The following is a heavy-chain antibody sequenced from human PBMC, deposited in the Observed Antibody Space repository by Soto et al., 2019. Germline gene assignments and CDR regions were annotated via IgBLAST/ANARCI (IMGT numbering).Heavy chain of an antibody. Sequence: PSETLSLTCTVSGGSISSSSYYWGWIRQPPGKGLEWIGSIYYSGSTYYNPSLKSRVTISVDTSKNQFSLKLSSVTAADTAVYYCARHDSVAETFDYWGQGTLVTVS. D-gene: IGHD6-19*01. CDR2: IYYSGST. J-gene: IGHJ4*02. V-gene: IGHV4-39*01. CDR3: ARHDSVAETFDY. CDR1: GGSISSSSYY.